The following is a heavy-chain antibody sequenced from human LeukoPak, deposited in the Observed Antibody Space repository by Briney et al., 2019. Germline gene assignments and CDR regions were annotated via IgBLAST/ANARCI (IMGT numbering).Heavy chain of an antibody. D-gene: IGHD4-17*01. J-gene: IGHJ4*02. CDR3: AILASPIAGDYLPFDY. CDR1: GYTFTSYD. Sequence: ASVKVSCKASGYTFTSYDINWVRQATGQGLEWMGWMNPNSGNTGYAQKFQGRVTMTRNTSISTAYMELSSLRSEDTAVYYCAILASPIAGDYLPFDYWGQGTLVTVSS. V-gene: IGHV1-8*01. CDR2: MNPNSGNT.